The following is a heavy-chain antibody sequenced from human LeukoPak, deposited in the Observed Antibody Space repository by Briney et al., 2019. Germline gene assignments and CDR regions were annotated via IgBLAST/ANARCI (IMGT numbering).Heavy chain of an antibody. D-gene: IGHD3-22*01. J-gene: IGHJ3*01. V-gene: IGHV4-4*02. CDR1: GASINSSNW. CDR3: ARDQRYYDSSGYPEDGFDV. CDR2: IYHSGST. Sequence: SETLSLTCAVSGASINSSNWWSWVRQSPGKGLEWIGEIYHSGSTNYNPSLKSRVTISVDKSKNQFSLKVTSVTAADTAMYYCARDQRYYDSSGYPEDGFDVWGQGTMVTVSS.